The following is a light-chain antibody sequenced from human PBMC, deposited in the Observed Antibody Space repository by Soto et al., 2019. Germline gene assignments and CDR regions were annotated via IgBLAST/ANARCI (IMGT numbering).Light chain of an antibody. CDR1: QSISSY. J-gene: IGKJ4*01. CDR2: AAS. V-gene: IGKV1-33*01. Sequence: DIQMTQSPSSLSASVGDRVTITCRASQSISSYLNWYQQKPGKAPKLLIYAASSLQSGVPSRFSGSGSGTDFTFTISSLQPEDIATYYCQQCDNLPLTFGGGTKVDIK. CDR3: QQCDNLPLT.